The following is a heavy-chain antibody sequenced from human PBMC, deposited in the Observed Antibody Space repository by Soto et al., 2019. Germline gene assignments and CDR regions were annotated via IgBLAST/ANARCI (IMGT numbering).Heavy chain of an antibody. CDR2: IITMFGTA. CDR1: GGTFGSYT. J-gene: IGHJ6*02. Sequence: QVHLVQSGAEVKKPGSSVKVSCTASGGTFGSYTVTWVRQAPGQGLEWMGEIITMFGTASYAQKFQGRVTLTADKCTTTAHMELSSLSADDTAVYFCARQKAMPPHFYSGMDVWGQGTTVTVSS. D-gene: IGHD2-2*01. CDR3: ARQKAMPPHFYSGMDV. V-gene: IGHV1-69*06.